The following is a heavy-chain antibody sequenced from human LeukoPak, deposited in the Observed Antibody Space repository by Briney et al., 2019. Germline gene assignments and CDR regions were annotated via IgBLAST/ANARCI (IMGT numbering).Heavy chain of an antibody. V-gene: IGHV4-59*08. CDR1: DGSISNYF. J-gene: IGHJ4*02. Sequence: SEILSLTCTVPDGSISNYFWSWIRQPPGKGLEWIGYIYYTGMTNSNPSLKSRVTISMDTSKNQFSLNLRSVTAADTAIYYCARHGRMVIMSKFSTGIDQWGQGTLVTVSS. D-gene: IGHD2-8*01. CDR2: IYYTGMT. CDR3: ARHGRMVIMSKFSTGIDQ.